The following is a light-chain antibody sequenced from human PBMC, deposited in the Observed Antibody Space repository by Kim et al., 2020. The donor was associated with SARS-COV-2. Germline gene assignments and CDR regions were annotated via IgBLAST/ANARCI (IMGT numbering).Light chain of an antibody. Sequence: LSPGERATLSCRASQSVSSNYFAWYQQNPGQAPRLLVYGASTRPAGIPDRFTGSGSGTDFTLTINRLEPEDFAVYYCQQYGSSPYTFGQGTKLEIK. CDR1: QSVSSNY. V-gene: IGKV3-20*01. J-gene: IGKJ2*01. CDR2: GAS. CDR3: QQYGSSPYT.